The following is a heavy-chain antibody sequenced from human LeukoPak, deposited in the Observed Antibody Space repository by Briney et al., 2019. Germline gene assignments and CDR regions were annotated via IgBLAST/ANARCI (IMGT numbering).Heavy chain of an antibody. CDR1: GGSISSYY. V-gene: IGHV4-59*01. CDR3: ARGVYIAAAQYGY. J-gene: IGHJ4*02. D-gene: IGHD6-13*01. Sequence: SEALSLTCTVSGGSISSYYWSWIRQPPGEGLEWIGYIYYSGTTNYNPSLKSRVTISVDTSKNQFSLKLSSVTAADTAVYYCARGVYIAAAQYGYWGQGTLVTVSS. CDR2: IYYSGTT.